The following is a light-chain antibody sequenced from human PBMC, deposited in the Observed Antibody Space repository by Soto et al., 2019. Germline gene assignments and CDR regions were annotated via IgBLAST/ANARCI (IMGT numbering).Light chain of an antibody. CDR3: HQTLSFPPT. CDR2: TGS. J-gene: IGKJ1*01. V-gene: IGKV1-12*01. CDR1: QAIDSW. Sequence: DIQMTQSPTSVSASLGDRVTITCRASQAIDSWVAWYQQKPWEAPKLLIFTGSLLHSGVPPRLSGSGSGTDFTLTIRRLQPEDFETHEWHQTLSFPPTFGQGTKV.